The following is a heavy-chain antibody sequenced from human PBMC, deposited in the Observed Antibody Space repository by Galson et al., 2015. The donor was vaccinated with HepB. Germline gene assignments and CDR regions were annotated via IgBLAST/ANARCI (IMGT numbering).Heavy chain of an antibody. Sequence: SVKVSCKASGGTFSSYAISWVRQAPGQGLEWMGGIIPILGIANYAQKFQGRVTITADKSTSTAYMELSSLRSEDTAVYYCARDIGVVVPAAASNYYYYMDVWGKGTTVTVSS. CDR2: IIPILGIA. V-gene: IGHV1-69*10. D-gene: IGHD2-2*01. J-gene: IGHJ6*03. CDR1: GGTFSSYA. CDR3: ARDIGVVVPAAASNYYYYMDV.